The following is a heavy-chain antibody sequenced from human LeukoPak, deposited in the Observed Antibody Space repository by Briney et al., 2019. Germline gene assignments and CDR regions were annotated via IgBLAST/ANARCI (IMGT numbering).Heavy chain of an antibody. CDR3: AKDHRGIAAAVTFDY. CDR2: FSGSGGST. D-gene: IGHD6-13*01. Sequence: PGRSLRLSCGASGFTFSSYWLSWVRQAPGKGLEWVSAFSGSGGSTYYADSVKGRFTISRDNSKNTLYLQMNSLRAEDTAVYYCAKDHRGIAAAVTFDYWGQGTLVTVSS. V-gene: IGHV3-23*01. J-gene: IGHJ4*02. CDR1: GFTFSSYW.